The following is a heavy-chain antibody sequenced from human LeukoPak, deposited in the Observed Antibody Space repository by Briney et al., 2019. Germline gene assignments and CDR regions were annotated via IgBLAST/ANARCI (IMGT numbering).Heavy chain of an antibody. V-gene: IGHV3-7*01. CDR2: IKQDGNKK. CDR1: GFTFNSYW. Sequence: GSLRLSCAASGFTFNSYWMAWVRQAPGKGLEGVAHIKQDGNKKYYVDSVKGRFTISRDNAKNSLYLQMNSLRVEDTAVYYCARDGDYDWNYRSGFDYWGQGTLVTVSS. CDR3: ARDGDYDWNYRSGFDY. J-gene: IGHJ4*02. D-gene: IGHD1-7*01.